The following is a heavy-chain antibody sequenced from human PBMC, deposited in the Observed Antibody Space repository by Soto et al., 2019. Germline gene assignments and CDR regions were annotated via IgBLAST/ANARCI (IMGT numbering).Heavy chain of an antibody. V-gene: IGHV4-59*08. CDR3: ARHGLGLDY. CDR1: GGSISSYY. Sequence: QVQLQESGPGLVKPSETLSLTCTVSGGSISSYYWSWIRQPPGKGLVWIAYIHYSGSTDYNPSLKSRVTISLDKSKNQFSLKLTSVTAADTAVYHCARHGLGLDYWGQGTLVTVSS. D-gene: IGHD1-26*01. CDR2: IHYSGST. J-gene: IGHJ4*02.